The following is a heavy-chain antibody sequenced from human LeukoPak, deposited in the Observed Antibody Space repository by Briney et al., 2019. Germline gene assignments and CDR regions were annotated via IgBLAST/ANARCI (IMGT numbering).Heavy chain of an antibody. CDR1: GGSITSANYY. D-gene: IGHD2-8*01. CDR2: ISYSGTS. CDR3: ARHFLYGNYPDYFDS. V-gene: IGHV4-39*07. Sequence: SETLSLTCSVSGGSITSANYYWAWIRHPPGGGLEWIGSISYSGTSHYDPSLGRRATMSVDTSKNQFSLLLNSVTAADTAVYYRARHFLYGNYPDYFDSWGQGILVTISS. J-gene: IGHJ4*02.